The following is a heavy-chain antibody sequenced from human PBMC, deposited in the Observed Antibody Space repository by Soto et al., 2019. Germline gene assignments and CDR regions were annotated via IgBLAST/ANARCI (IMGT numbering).Heavy chain of an antibody. CDR1: GGSISSTTYS. J-gene: IGHJ4*02. CDR3: ARHGYYQYHYFDY. Sequence: QLQLQESGPGLVKPSETLSLTCTVSGGSISSTTYSWGWIRQPPGKGLEWIGTIYYSGSTYYNPSLKSRVTIPVDTSNNQLSLKVNSVTAADTAIYYCARHGYYQYHYFDYWGQGTLVTVSS. CDR2: IYYSGST. V-gene: IGHV4-39*01. D-gene: IGHD5-18*01.